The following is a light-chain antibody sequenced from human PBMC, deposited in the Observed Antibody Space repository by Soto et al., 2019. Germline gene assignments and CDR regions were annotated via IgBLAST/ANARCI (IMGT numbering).Light chain of an antibody. CDR3: QQYCSAPQYT. V-gene: IGKV3-20*01. J-gene: IGKJ2*01. CDR2: GAS. CDR1: QSVSSSY. Sequence: EIVLTQSPDTLSLSPGERATLSCRASQSVSSSYSAWYQQKPGQAPRLLIYGASSRATGIPDRFSGSGSGTDFTVTISRLEPEDCAVYYCQQYCSAPQYTFRQGTKLEIK.